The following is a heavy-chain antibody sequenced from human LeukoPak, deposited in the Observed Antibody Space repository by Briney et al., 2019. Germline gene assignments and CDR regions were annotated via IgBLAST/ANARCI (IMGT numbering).Heavy chain of an antibody. V-gene: IGHV5-10-1*01. Sequence: GESLKISCKGSEYSFTSYWISWVRQMPGKDLEWMGRIDPSDSYTNYSPSFQGHVTISADKSISTAYLQWSSLKASDTAMYYCARQGPPQWRYYFDYWGQGTLVTVSS. CDR2: IDPSDSYT. CDR3: ARQGPPQWRYYFDY. J-gene: IGHJ4*02. D-gene: IGHD6-19*01. CDR1: EYSFTSYW.